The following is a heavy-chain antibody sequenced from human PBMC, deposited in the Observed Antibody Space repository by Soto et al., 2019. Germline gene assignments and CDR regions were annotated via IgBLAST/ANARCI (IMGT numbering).Heavy chain of an antibody. D-gene: IGHD4-4*01. V-gene: IGHV1-18*04. CDR1: GYTFASYG. Sequence: ASVKVSCKASGYTFASYGISWVRQAPGQGLEWMGWVSAYNGNTNYAQKLQGRVTMTTDTSTSTAYMELRSLRSDDTAVYYCARLGLTIAAPVVDYWGQGTLVTVSS. CDR2: VSAYNGNT. J-gene: IGHJ4*02. CDR3: ARLGLTIAAPVVDY.